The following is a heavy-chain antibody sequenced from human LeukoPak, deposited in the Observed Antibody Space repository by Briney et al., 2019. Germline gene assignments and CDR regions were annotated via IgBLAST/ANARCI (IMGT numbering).Heavy chain of an antibody. CDR3: AKDTALVVPADPYYYYYYMDV. D-gene: IGHD2-2*01. CDR1: GFTFSSYS. V-gene: IGHV3-21*04. CDR2: ISSSSSYI. J-gene: IGHJ6*03. Sequence: GGSLRLSCTASGFTFSSYSMNWVRQAPGKGLEWVSSISSSSSYIYYADSVKGRFTISRDNSKNTLYLQMNSLRAEDTAVYYCAKDTALVVPADPYYYYYYMDVWGKGTTVTVSS.